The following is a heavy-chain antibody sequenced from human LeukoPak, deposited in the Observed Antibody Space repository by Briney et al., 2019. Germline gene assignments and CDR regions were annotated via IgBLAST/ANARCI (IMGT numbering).Heavy chain of an antibody. CDR2: IYPSDSDT. J-gene: IGHJ4*02. D-gene: IGHD3-10*01. V-gene: IGHV5-51*01. CDR3: ARLQSMVRGVDY. Sequence: GESLKISCKASGYTFTNYWIGWVRQMPGKGLERMGIIYPSDSDTRYSPSFQGQVTISADRSISTAYVQWSSLKASDTAMYYCARLQSMVRGVDYWGQGTLVTVSS. CDR1: GYTFTNYW.